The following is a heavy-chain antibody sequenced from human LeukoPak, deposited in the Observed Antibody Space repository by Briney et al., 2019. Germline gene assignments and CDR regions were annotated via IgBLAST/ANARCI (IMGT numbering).Heavy chain of an antibody. J-gene: IGHJ6*02. CDR1: GGSISSSSYY. CDR3: ARHVRIAAAGYYYGMDV. V-gene: IGHV4-39*01. Sequence: PSETLSLTCTVSGGSISSSSYYWGWIRQPPGKGLEWIGSIYFSGSTYYNPSLNSRVTISVDTSKNQFSLKLSSVTAADTAVYYCARHVRIAAAGYYYGMDVWGQGTTVTVSS. CDR2: IYFSGST. D-gene: IGHD6-13*01.